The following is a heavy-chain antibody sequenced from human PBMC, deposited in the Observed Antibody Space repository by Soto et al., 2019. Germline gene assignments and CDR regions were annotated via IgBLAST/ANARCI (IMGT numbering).Heavy chain of an antibody. D-gene: IGHD2-21*02. J-gene: IGHJ5*02. Sequence: QVQLVQSGAEVKKPGSSVKVSCKASGGTFSSYTISWVRQAPGQGLEWMGRIIPILGIANYAQKFQGRVTITADKSTSTAYMELSSLRSEDTAVYYCARVRGGDYLNWFDPWGQGTLVTVSS. CDR2: IIPILGIA. CDR3: ARVRGGDYLNWFDP. CDR1: GGTFSSYT. V-gene: IGHV1-69*02.